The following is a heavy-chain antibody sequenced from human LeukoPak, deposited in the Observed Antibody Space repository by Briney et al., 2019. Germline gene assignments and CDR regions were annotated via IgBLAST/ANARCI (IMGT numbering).Heavy chain of an antibody. J-gene: IGHJ5*01. Sequence: SQTLSVTCAISGDSVSTNSTAWNWIRQSPSRGLEWLGRTYYRSKWYHDYAPSVQSRITINPDTSKNQFSLHLNSVTPEDTAVYYCARGNRDFDSWGQGTLITVSS. CDR2: TYYRSKWYH. V-gene: IGHV6-1*01. CDR3: ARGNRDFDS. D-gene: IGHD2-21*02. CDR1: GDSVSTNSTA.